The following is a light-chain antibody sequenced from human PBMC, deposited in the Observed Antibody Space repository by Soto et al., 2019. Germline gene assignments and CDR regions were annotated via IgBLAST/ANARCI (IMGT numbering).Light chain of an antibody. J-gene: IGKJ1*01. CDR3: QQYNTYPWT. V-gene: IGKV1-5*01. CDR1: QSITSW. Sequence: DIPMTQSPPTLSASVGDRVTITCRASQSITSWLAWYQQKPGKAPKVLIYDASSLESGVPSRFSGSESGTEFTLTISSLQPDDFATYYFQQYNTYPWTFGQGTKVEFK. CDR2: DAS.